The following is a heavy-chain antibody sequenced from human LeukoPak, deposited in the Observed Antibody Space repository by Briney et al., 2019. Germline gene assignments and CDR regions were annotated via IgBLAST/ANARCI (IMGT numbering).Heavy chain of an antibody. V-gene: IGHV4-31*03. CDR1: GDSITSGGYY. CDR3: ARGGQWLAPGPDY. Sequence: PSETLSLTCTVSGDSITSGGYYWSWIRQHPGKGLEWIGYTYYSGNTYYNPSLKSRIAISVDTSKNRFSLILSSVTAADTAVYYCARGGQWLAPGPDYWGQGTLVTVSS. J-gene: IGHJ4*02. CDR2: TYYSGNT. D-gene: IGHD6-19*01.